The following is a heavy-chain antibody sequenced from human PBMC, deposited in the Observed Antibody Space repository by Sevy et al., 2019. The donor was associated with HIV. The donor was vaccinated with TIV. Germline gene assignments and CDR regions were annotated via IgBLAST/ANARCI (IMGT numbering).Heavy chain of an antibody. D-gene: IGHD2-2*01. CDR1: GFTFSSYS. V-gene: IGHV3-21*01. CDR2: ISSSSSYI. CDR3: ARTESLVAVPAAPDY. J-gene: IGHJ4*02. Sequence: GGSLRLSCAASGFTFSSYSMNWVRQAPGKGLEWVSSISSSSSYIYYADSVKGRFTISRDNAKNSLYLQMNSLRAEDTAVYYCARTESLVAVPAAPDYWGQGTLVTVSS.